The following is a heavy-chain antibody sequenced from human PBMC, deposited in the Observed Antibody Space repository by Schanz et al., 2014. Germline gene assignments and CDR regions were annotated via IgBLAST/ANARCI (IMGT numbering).Heavy chain of an antibody. CDR2: ITYDGSNT. CDR1: GFTMITYA. D-gene: IGHD3-22*01. J-gene: IGHJ4*02. Sequence: QVKLVESGGGVVQPGRSLRLSCAASGFTMITYAMHWVRQPPGKGLEWVAIITYDGSNTYHADSVKGRFTIARDNSKNTLYLQMNSLRTEDTAVYFCAKSYDTSGYSGFDYWGQGTLVTVSS. CDR3: AKSYDTSGYSGFDY. V-gene: IGHV3-30*18.